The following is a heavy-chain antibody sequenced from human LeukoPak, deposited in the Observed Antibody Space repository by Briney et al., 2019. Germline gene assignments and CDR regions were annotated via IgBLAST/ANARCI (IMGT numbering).Heavy chain of an antibody. J-gene: IGHJ6*02. V-gene: IGHV5-51*01. CDR2: IFPHDSNT. CDR1: GYSSMDYW. Sequence: GESLKISCRGSGYSSMDYWIGWVRQMPGKGPEGMGFIFPHDSNTKYSPSFQGQVTISVDKSISTAYVQWSSLKASDSAMYYCARYSSTNCYTPYFYYGMDVWGQGTTVTVSS. CDR3: ARYSSTNCYTPYFYYGMDV. D-gene: IGHD2-2*02.